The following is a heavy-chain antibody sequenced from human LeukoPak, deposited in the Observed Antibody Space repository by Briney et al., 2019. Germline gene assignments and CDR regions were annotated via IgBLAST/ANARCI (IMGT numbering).Heavy chain of an antibody. CDR2: IIPIFGTA. V-gene: IGHV1-69*13. CDR3: AREGYYDSSALDY. CDR1: GGTFSSYA. D-gene: IGHD3-22*01. Sequence: SVKVSCKASGGTFSSYATSWVRQAPGQGLEWMGGIIPIFGTANYAQKFQGRVTITADESTSTAYMELSSLRSEDTAVYYCAREGYYDSSALDYWGQGTLVTVSS. J-gene: IGHJ4*02.